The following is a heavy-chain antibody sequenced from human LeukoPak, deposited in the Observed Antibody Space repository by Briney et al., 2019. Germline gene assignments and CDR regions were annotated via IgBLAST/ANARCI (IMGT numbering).Heavy chain of an antibody. D-gene: IGHD3-3*01. CDR3: ARHPDLED. CDR1: GGSISTSGVF. Sequence: SETLSLPCTVSGGSISTSGVFWGWIRQPPGKGLEWIGSINYSGTTYYNPSLKSRVTISGDTSKNQFSLKLTSITAADTAVYYCARHPDLEDWGPGTLVTVSS. V-gene: IGHV4-39*01. J-gene: IGHJ4*02. CDR2: INYSGTT.